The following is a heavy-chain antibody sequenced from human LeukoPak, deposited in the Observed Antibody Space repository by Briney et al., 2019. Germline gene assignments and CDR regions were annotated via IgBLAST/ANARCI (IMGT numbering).Heavy chain of an antibody. CDR1: GFTFSSYS. J-gene: IGHJ4*02. D-gene: IGHD3-10*01. V-gene: IGHV3-21*01. CDR3: ARESAGDFDY. Sequence: GRSLRLSCAASGFTFSSYSMNWVRQAPGKGLEWVSSISSSSSYIYYADSVKGRFTISRDNAKNSLYLQMNSLRAEDTAVYYCARESAGDFDYWGQGTLVTVSS. CDR2: ISSSSSYI.